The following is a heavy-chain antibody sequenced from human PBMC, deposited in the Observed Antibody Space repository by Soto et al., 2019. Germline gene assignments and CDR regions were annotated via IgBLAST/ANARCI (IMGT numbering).Heavy chain of an antibody. Sequence: SETLSLTCAVSGGSISCGGYSWSWIRQPPGKDLESIGYIYHSGSTYYNPSLKSRVTISVDRSKNQFSLKLRSVTAADAAVYYCSRGSSSNLIHSFDPWGQGTMVTVSS. CDR3: SRGSSSNLIHSFDP. J-gene: IGHJ5*01. D-gene: IGHD3-16*01. CDR1: GGSISCGGYS. CDR2: IYHSGST. V-gene: IGHV4-30-2*01.